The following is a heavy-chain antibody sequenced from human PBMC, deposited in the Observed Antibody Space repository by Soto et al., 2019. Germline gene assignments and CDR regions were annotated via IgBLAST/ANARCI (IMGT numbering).Heavy chain of an antibody. CDR2: INHSGST. Sequence: PSETLSLTCAVYGGSFSGYYWSWIRQPPGKGLEWIGEINHSGSTNYNPSLKSRVTISVDTSKNQFSLKLSSVTAADTAVYYCARGSSFDPWGQGTLVTVSS. CDR1: GGSFSGYY. D-gene: IGHD2-15*01. V-gene: IGHV4-34*01. CDR3: ARGSSFDP. J-gene: IGHJ5*02.